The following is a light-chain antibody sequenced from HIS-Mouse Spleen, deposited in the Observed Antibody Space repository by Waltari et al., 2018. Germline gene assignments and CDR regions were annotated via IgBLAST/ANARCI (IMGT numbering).Light chain of an antibody. CDR3: AAWDDSLNGPV. Sequence: QSVLTQPPSASGTPGQRVTISCSGSSPNIRRNTVHWYQQLPGTAPKLLIYSNNQRPSGVPDRFSGSKSGTSASLAISGFQSEDEADYYCAAWDDSLNGPVFGGGTKLTVL. CDR2: SNN. CDR1: SPNIRRNT. V-gene: IGLV1-44*01. J-gene: IGLJ2*01.